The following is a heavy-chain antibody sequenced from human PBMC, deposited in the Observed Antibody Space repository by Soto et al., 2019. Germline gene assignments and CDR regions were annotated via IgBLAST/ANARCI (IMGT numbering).Heavy chain of an antibody. CDR3: ARDRGWGGRYYPPWFDP. V-gene: IGHV3-66*01. D-gene: IGHD1-26*01. J-gene: IGHJ5*02. CDR1: GFTVSSNY. Sequence: EVQLVDSGGGLVQPGGSLRLSCAASGFTVSSNYMSWVRQAQGKGLEWVSVIYSGGSTYYADSVKGRFTISRDNSKNTLYLQMNSLRAEDTAVYYCARDRGWGGRYYPPWFDPWGQGTLVTVSS. CDR2: IYSGGST.